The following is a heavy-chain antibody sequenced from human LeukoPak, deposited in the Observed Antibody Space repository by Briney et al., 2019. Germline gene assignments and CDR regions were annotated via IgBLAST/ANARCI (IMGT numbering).Heavy chain of an antibody. Sequence: SETLSLTCAVSGGSISSGDYSWSWIRQPPGEALEWIGYIYHSGRTFYNPSLKSRVTISVDTSKNQFSLRLSSATAADTAVYYCARSVSAKRWNNCFDPWGQGTLVTVSS. CDR3: ARSVSAKRWNNCFDP. J-gene: IGHJ5*02. D-gene: IGHD2-15*01. V-gene: IGHV4-30-2*01. CDR1: GGSISSGDYS. CDR2: IYHSGRT.